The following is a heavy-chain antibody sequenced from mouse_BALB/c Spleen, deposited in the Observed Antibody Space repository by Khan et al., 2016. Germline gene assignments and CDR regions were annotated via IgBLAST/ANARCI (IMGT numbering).Heavy chain of an antibody. Sequence: EVQLQESGPGLVKPSQSLSLTCTVTGYSITSDYAWNWIRQFPGNKLECMGYISYSGSTSYNPSHKSRISITRDTSKNQFFLQLNSVPTEDTATYSCASSRTTRYFDYWGQGTALTVSS. CDR3: ASSRTTRYFDY. CDR1: GYSITSDYA. J-gene: IGHJ2*01. CDR2: ISYSGST. D-gene: IGHD1-1*01. V-gene: IGHV3-2*02.